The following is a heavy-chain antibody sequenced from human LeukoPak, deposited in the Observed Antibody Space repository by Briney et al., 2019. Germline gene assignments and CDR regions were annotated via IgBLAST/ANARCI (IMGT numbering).Heavy chain of an antibody. CDR2: ISGNGGRT. Sequence: GGSLRLSRAASGFTFSSYAMSWVRQAPGKGLEWVSVISGNGGRTYYADSVKGRFTISRDNSKNTLYLQMNSLRAEDTAVYYCAKVRDLDTVLGRFDNWGQGTLVTVSS. J-gene: IGHJ5*02. CDR1: GFTFSSYA. CDR3: AKVRDLDTVLGRFDN. D-gene: IGHD5-18*01. V-gene: IGHV3-23*01.